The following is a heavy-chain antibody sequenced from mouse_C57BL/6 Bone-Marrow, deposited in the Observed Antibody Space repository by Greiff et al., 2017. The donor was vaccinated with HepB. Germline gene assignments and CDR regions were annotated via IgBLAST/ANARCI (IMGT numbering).Heavy chain of an antibody. V-gene: IGHV10-1*01. CDR3: VRQRGLAMDY. CDR2: IRSKSNNYAT. J-gene: IGHJ4*01. Sequence: DAGGGLVQPKGSLKLSCAASGFSFNTYAMNWVRQAPGKGLEWVARIRSKSNNYATYYADSVKDRFTISRDDSESMLYLQMNNLKTEDTAMYYCVRQRGLAMDYWGQGTSVTVSS. D-gene: IGHD3-3*01. CDR1: GFSFNTYA.